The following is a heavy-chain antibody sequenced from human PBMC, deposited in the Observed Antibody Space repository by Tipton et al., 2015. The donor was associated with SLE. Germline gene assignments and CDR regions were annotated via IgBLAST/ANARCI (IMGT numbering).Heavy chain of an antibody. CDR1: GFTFSSYA. V-gene: IGHV3-30*04. CDR3: ARDGGDYDILTGSFDY. CDR2: ISYDGSNK. D-gene: IGHD3-9*01. J-gene: IGHJ4*02. Sequence: SLRLSCAASGFTFSSYAMHWVRQAPGKGLEWVAVISYDGSNKYYADSVKGRFTISRDNSKNTLYLQMNGLRAEDTAVYYCARDGGDYDILTGSFDYWGQGTLVTVSS.